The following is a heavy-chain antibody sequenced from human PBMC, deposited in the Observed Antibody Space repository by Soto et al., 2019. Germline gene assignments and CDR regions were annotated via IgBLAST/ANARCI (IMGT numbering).Heavy chain of an antibody. CDR1: GITFSTSA. CDR3: AATIIAVSGTGYYGMDV. D-gene: IGHD6-19*01. CDR2: IVVGSGHP. V-gene: IGHV1-58*02. Sequence: QMQLVQSGPEVKKPGTSVKVSCKASGITFSTSAMQWVRQARGQRLEWIGWIVVGSGHPNYEQKFQERITITRNMSRSTAYMELSSLGSEDTAVYYCAATIIAVSGTGYYGMDVWGQGTTVTVSS. J-gene: IGHJ6*02.